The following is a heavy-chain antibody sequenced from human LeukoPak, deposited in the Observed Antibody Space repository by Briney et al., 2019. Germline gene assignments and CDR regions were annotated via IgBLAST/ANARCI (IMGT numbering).Heavy chain of an antibody. Sequence: GASVKVSCKASGYAFTVRYMHWVRQVPGQGLEWMGFIKPDSGSTNYAEKFQDRVTMSRDTSITTVYMELSSLGSGDTALYYCSTEDKYCKTTTCDDYWGQGTLVTVSS. J-gene: IGHJ4*02. CDR3: STEDKYCKTTTCDDY. CDR2: IKPDSGST. V-gene: IGHV1-2*02. CDR1: GYAFTVRY. D-gene: IGHD2/OR15-2a*01.